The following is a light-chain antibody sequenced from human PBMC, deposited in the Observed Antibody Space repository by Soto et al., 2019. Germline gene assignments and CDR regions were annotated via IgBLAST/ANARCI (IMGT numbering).Light chain of an antibody. CDR1: SSDVGGYNY. Sequence: QSALTQPASVSGSPGQSITISCTGTSSDVGGYNYVSWYQQHPGKAPKLMIYAVSNRPSGVSNRFSGSKSGTTASLTISGLQAEDEADYYCSSYTSSSTLLFGGGTKVTVL. CDR3: SSYTSSSTLL. CDR2: AVS. J-gene: IGLJ2*01. V-gene: IGLV2-14*01.